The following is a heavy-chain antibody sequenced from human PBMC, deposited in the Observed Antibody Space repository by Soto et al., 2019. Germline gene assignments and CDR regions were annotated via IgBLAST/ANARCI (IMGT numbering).Heavy chain of an antibody. D-gene: IGHD6-6*01. CDR1: GFSIRNYG. J-gene: IGHJ5*02. CDR3: ARGIYSSSSRNWFDP. V-gene: IGHV3-74*01. Sequence: GGSLRLSCVASGFSIRNYGMHWVRQAPGKGLVWVSRINSDGSTTTYADSVKGRFTISRDNAKNTLYLQMNSLRAEDTAVYYCARGIYSSSSRNWFDPWGQGTLVTVSS. CDR2: INSDGSTT.